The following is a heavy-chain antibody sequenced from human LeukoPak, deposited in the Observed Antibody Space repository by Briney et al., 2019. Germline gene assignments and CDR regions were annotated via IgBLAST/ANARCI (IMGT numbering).Heavy chain of an antibody. J-gene: IGHJ3*02. CDR3: ASRQYDILTGYDGALDI. CDR2: ISASGGST. D-gene: IGHD3-9*01. V-gene: IGHV3-23*01. CDR1: GFTFSTFA. Sequence: GGSLRLSVAASGFTFSTFAMSWVRQAPGKGLEWVSIISASGGSTYYADSVKGRFTISRDNSKNTLYLQMNSLRAEDTAVYYCASRQYDILTGYDGALDIWGQGTMVTVSS.